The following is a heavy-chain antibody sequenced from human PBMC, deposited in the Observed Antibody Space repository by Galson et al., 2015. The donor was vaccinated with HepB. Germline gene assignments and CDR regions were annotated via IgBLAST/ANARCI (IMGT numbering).Heavy chain of an antibody. CDR1: GFTFSSYA. D-gene: IGHD1-26*01. V-gene: IGHV3-30-3*01. CDR3: AREGSFDAFDI. Sequence: SLRLSCAASGFTFSSYAMHWVRQAPGKGLEWVAVISYDGSNKYYADSVKGRFTISRDNSKNTLYLQMNSLRAEDTAVYYCAREGSFDAFDIWGQGTIVTVSS. CDR2: ISYDGSNK. J-gene: IGHJ3*02.